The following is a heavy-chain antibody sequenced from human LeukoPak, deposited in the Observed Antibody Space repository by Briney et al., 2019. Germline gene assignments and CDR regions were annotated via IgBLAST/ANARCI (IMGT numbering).Heavy chain of an antibody. Sequence: PSETLSLTCTGSGGSISSSWWNWIRQPAGKGLEWIGRVYTSGTTNYNPSLKSRVTVSIDTSRSQFSLKLTSVTAADTAVYYCARGGSTNGNNWLDPWGQGTLVTVSS. J-gene: IGHJ5*02. D-gene: IGHD2-8*01. CDR3: ARGGSTNGNNWLDP. V-gene: IGHV4-4*07. CDR2: VYTSGTT. CDR1: GGSISSSW.